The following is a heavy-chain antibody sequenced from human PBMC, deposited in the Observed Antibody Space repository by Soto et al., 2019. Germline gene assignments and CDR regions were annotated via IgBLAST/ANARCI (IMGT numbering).Heavy chain of an antibody. Sequence: EVQLVESGGDLVQPGGSLRLSCAASGFTFSSFWITWVRQAPGKGLEWVANINQDGSEKHYVDSVKGRFTLSRDNAENSVYLQMNSLRADDTAVCYCARDFGVQELDYWGQGTLVTVSA. CDR1: GFTFSSFW. J-gene: IGHJ4*02. CDR3: ARDFGVQELDY. V-gene: IGHV3-7*01. D-gene: IGHD3-3*01. CDR2: INQDGSEK.